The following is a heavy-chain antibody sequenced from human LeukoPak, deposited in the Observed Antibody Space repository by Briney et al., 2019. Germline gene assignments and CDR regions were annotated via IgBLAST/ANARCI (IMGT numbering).Heavy chain of an antibody. D-gene: IGHD6-19*01. CDR3: ARAGSSGQWSLDC. CDR1: GYTFTSYY. Sequence: ASVKVSCKASGYTFTSYYMHWVRQAPGQGLEWMGIINPSGGSTSYAQKFQGRVTMTRDMSTSTVYMELSSLRSEDTAVYFCARAGSSGQWSLDCWGQGTVVTVSS. CDR2: INPSGGST. J-gene: IGHJ4*02. V-gene: IGHV1-46*01.